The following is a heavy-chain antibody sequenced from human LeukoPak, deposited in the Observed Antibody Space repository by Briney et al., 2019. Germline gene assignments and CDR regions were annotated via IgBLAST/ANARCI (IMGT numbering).Heavy chain of an antibody. CDR1: GGSISSYY. Sequence: SETLSLTCTVSGGSISSYYWSWIRQPPGKGLEWIGYIYYSGSTNYNPSLKSRVTISVDTSKNQFSLKLSSVTAADTAVYYCARGDNDYGDYEYFQHWGQGTLVTVSS. J-gene: IGHJ1*01. D-gene: IGHD4-17*01. V-gene: IGHV4-59*12. CDR2: IYYSGST. CDR3: ARGDNDYGDYEYFQH.